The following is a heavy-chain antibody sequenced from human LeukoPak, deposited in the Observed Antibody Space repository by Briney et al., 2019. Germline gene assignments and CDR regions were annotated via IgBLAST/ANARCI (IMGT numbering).Heavy chain of an antibody. J-gene: IGHJ4*02. Sequence: GGSLRLSCTASGFTFSGFNMHWVRQAPGKGLEWLSYISTSSRSTYHADSVKGRFTISRDNAKNTLFLDMHSLRPGDSAVYYCARSAVRGVACDYWGQGTLLTVSS. CDR1: GFTFSGFN. CDR3: ARSAVRGVACDY. CDR2: ISTSSRST. V-gene: IGHV3-48*01. D-gene: IGHD3-10*01.